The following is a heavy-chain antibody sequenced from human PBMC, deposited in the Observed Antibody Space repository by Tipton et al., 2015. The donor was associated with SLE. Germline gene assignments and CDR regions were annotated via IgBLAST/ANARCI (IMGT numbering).Heavy chain of an antibody. CDR1: GGSFSGYY. J-gene: IGHJ6*03. D-gene: IGHD3-16*01. CDR3: ARGGAVYQYYNYMDV. CDR2: INHSGST. Sequence: TLSLTCAVYGGSFSGYYWNWIRQPPGKGLEWIGEINHSGSTNYNPSLKSRVTISVDTSKNQFSLKLSSVTAADTAVYYCARGGAVYQYYNYMDVWGKGTTVAVSS. V-gene: IGHV4-34*01.